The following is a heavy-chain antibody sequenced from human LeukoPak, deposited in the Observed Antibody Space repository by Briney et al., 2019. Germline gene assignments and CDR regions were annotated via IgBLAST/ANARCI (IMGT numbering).Heavy chain of an antibody. V-gene: IGHV3-15*07. CDR1: GFTFSHFW. CDR2: IKSKGSGGTI. J-gene: IGHJ4*02. Sequence: GGSLRLSCAASGFTFSHFWMNWVRQAPGKGLEWVGRIKSKGSGGTIDYAAPVKGRFTISRDDSKNTLYLQMNSLKTEDTAVYYCTWDSSGFYLLDSWGQGTLVTVSS. D-gene: IGHD3-22*01. CDR3: TWDSSGFYLLDS.